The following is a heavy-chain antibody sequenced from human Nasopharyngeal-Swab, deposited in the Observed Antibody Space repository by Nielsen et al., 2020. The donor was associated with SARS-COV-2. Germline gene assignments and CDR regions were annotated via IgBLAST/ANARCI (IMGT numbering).Heavy chain of an antibody. CDR3: ARGSGSANFDY. Sequence: SETLSLTCAVSGGSISSGGYSWSWIRQPPGKGLEWIGYIYHSGSTYYNPSLKSRVTISVDRSKNQFSLKLSSATAADTAVYYCARGSGSANFDYWGQGTLVTVSS. CDR1: GGSISSGGYS. CDR2: IYHSGST. V-gene: IGHV4-30-2*01. J-gene: IGHJ4*02. D-gene: IGHD3-10*01.